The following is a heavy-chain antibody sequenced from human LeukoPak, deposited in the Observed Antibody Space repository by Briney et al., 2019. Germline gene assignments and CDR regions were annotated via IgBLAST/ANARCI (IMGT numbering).Heavy chain of an antibody. CDR3: ARGRYCEGDCYLDFDH. D-gene: IGHD2-21*02. CDR2: ISSSASI. J-gene: IGHJ4*02. Sequence: GGSLRLSCAASGFTFTTSQMNWVRQAPGKGLEWVSSISSSASIYYADSVRCRFTISRDNPKIALYLQMDSLRAEDTAVYYCARGRYCEGDCYLDFDHWGQGTLVTVSS. CDR1: GFTFTTSQ. V-gene: IGHV3-69-1*01.